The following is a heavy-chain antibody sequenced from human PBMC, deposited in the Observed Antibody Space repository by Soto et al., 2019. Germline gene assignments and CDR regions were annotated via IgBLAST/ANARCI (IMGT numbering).Heavy chain of an antibody. V-gene: IGHV4-61*01. D-gene: IGHD6-19*01. CDR1: GGSVSSGSYY. CDR3: AGGPIAVAGTADY. J-gene: IGHJ4*02. Sequence: SETLSLTCTVSGGSVSSGSYYWSWIRQPPGKGLEWIGYIYYSGSTNYNPSLKSRVTISVDTSKNQSSLKLSSVTAADTAVYYCAGGPIAVAGTADYWGQGTLVTVSS. CDR2: IYYSGST.